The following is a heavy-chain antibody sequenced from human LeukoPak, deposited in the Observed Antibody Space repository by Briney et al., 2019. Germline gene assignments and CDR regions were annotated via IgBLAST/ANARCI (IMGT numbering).Heavy chain of an antibody. CDR3: ARGRSAATNGMDV. Sequence: VASVKVSCKASGGNFNSYAFGWVRQAPGQGLEWMGWMNPNSGNTGYAQKFQGRVTMTRNTSISTAYMELSSLRSEDTAVYYCARGRSAATNGMDVWGQGTTVTVSS. CDR2: MNPNSGNT. D-gene: IGHD2-15*01. V-gene: IGHV1-8*01. J-gene: IGHJ6*02. CDR1: GGNFNSYA.